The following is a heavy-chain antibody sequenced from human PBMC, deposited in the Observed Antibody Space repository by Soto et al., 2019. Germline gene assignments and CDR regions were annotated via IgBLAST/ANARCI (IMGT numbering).Heavy chain of an antibody. CDR2: IKQDGSEK. D-gene: IGHD6-13*01. CDR1: GFTFSSYW. CDR3: ANEREYSSSWYPTNYYYYGMDV. Sequence: GGSLRLSCAASGFTFSSYWMSWVRQAPGKGLEWVANIKQDGSEKYYVDSVKGRFTISRDNAKNSLYLQMNSLRAEDTAVYYCANEREYSSSWYPTNYYYYGMDVWGQGTTVTVSS. J-gene: IGHJ6*02. V-gene: IGHV3-7*05.